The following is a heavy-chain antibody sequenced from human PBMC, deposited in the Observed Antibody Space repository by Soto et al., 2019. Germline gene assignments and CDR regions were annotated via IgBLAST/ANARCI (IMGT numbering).Heavy chain of an antibody. D-gene: IGHD5-12*01. CDR1: GVTFSSYA. Sequence: QVQLVQSGAEVKKPGSSVKVSGKASGVTFSSYAISWVRQATGHELEWMGEIIPIFGTANYAQKFQGRVTITADDSTSTAYRELGSLRSEDTAVYYCASRYTYSGYDLDYYYCMDVWGQVTAVTVSS. CDR3: ASRYTYSGYDLDYYYCMDV. J-gene: IGHJ6*02. V-gene: IGHV1-69*01. CDR2: IIPIFGTA.